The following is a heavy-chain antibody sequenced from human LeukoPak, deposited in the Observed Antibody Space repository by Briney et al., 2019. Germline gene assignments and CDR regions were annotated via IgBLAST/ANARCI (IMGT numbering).Heavy chain of an antibody. Sequence: GGSLRLSCAASGFTFSSYALSWVRQAPGKGLEWVSGISDTGGSTYYADSVKGRFTISRDNSKNTLYLQMNSLRADDTAVYYCAKDRLGAAAGFFDYWGQGSLVTVSS. CDR3: AKDRLGAAAGFFDY. V-gene: IGHV3-23*01. CDR2: ISDTGGST. CDR1: GFTFSSYA. J-gene: IGHJ4*02. D-gene: IGHD6-13*01.